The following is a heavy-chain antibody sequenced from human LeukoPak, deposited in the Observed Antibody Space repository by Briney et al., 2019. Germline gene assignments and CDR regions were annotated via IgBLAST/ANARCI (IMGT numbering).Heavy chain of an antibody. Sequence: GGSLRLSCAASGFTFDDYAMHWVRQAPGKGLEWVSLISGDGGTTYYADSVKGRFTISRDNSKKTLYLQMNSLRAEDTAVYYCACNYYGSGSYDYFDHWGQGTLVTVSS. D-gene: IGHD3-10*01. J-gene: IGHJ4*02. CDR2: ISGDGGTT. V-gene: IGHV3-43*02. CDR1: GFTFDDYA. CDR3: ACNYYGSGSYDYFDH.